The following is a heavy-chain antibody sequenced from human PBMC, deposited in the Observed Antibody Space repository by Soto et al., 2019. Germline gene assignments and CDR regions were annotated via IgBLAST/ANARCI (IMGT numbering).Heavy chain of an antibody. D-gene: IGHD1-7*01. CDR3: ARGNIFTNSWNYSYC. CDR2: INPTGGTT. CDR1: GYTFTSFS. J-gene: IGHJ4*02. V-gene: IGHV1-46*01. Sequence: ASVKVSCKASGYTFTSFSVHWVRQAPGQGLEWMGLINPTGGTTNIAQNFQGTVTMTSDTSTSTVYMELSSLRFEDTAIYYCARGNIFTNSWNYSYCWGKGTLGTVSS.